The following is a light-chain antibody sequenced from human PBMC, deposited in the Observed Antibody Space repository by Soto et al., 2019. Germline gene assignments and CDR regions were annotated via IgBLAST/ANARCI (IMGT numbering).Light chain of an antibody. Sequence: QSALTQPASVSGSPGQSITISCTGTSSDIGGYSHVSWYQQYPAKAPKLLIYEGSKRPSGVSNRFSGSKSGNTASLTISGLQAEDEADYYCCSYAGSSTFEKVFGGGTKLTVL. J-gene: IGLJ2*01. CDR2: EGS. CDR1: SSDIGGYSH. CDR3: CSYAGSSTFEKV. V-gene: IGLV2-23*03.